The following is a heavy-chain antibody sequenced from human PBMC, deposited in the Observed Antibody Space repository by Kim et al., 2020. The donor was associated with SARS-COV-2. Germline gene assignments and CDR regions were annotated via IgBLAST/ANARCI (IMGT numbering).Heavy chain of an antibody. D-gene: IGHD3-3*01. CDR3: AKGPEWSDYYYYGMDV. CDR1: GFTFSSYA. CDR2: ISGSGGST. Sequence: GGSLRLSCAASGFTFSSYAMSWVRQAPGKGLEWVSAISGSGGSTYYADSVKGRFTISRDNSKNTLYLQMNSLRAEDTAVYYCAKGPEWSDYYYYGMDVWGQGTTVTVSS. V-gene: IGHV3-23*01. J-gene: IGHJ6*02.